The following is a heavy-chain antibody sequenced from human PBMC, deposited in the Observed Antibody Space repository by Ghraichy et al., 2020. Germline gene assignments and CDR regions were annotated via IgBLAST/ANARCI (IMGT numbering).Heavy chain of an antibody. V-gene: IGHV4-39*01. J-gene: IGHJ4*02. CDR2: ISYTGST. CDR1: GASIISSYN. CDR3: ARRSNLGIVGH. D-gene: IGHD7-27*01. Sequence: SETLSLTCTVSGASIISSYNWGWIRQPPGKGLEWIGSISYTGSTYYNPSLKSRVTISVDTSTNQFSLELNSVTAADTAVYYCARRSNLGIVGHWGQGTLVTVSS.